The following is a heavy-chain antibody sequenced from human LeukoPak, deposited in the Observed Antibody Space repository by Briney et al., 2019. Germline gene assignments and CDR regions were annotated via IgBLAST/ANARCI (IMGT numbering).Heavy chain of an antibody. Sequence: GGSLRLSCAASGFTFSGYWMSWVRQAPGKGLEWVANIRHDGSDKYYVDSVKGRFTISRDNSKNTLYLQMNSLRAEDTAVYYCAKGLLWFGEFDYWGQGTLVTVSS. D-gene: IGHD3-10*01. CDR2: IRHDGSDK. CDR1: GFTFSGYW. J-gene: IGHJ4*02. V-gene: IGHV3-7*03. CDR3: AKGLLWFGEFDY.